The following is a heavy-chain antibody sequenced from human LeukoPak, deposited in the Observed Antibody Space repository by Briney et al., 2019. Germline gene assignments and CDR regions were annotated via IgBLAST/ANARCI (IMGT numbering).Heavy chain of an antibody. Sequence: GGSLRLSCAASGFTFSSYAMSWVRQAPGKGLEWVSAISGSGGSTYYADSVKGRFTISRDNSKNTLYLQMNSLRAEDTAVYYCAKGSSRVDDYGDYFDYWGQGTLVTVSS. CDR2: ISGSGGST. V-gene: IGHV3-23*01. D-gene: IGHD4-17*01. CDR3: AKGSSRVDDYGDYFDY. CDR1: GFTFSSYA. J-gene: IGHJ4*02.